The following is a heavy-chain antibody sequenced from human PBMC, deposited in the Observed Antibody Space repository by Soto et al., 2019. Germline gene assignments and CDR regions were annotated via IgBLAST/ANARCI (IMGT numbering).Heavy chain of an antibody. CDR3: AKDVTANNYFDY. J-gene: IGHJ4*02. CDR1: GFTFSSYA. Sequence: GESLKISCAASGFTFSSYAMSWVRQAPGKGLEWVSAISGSGGSTYYADSVKGRFTISRDNSKNTLYLQMNSLRAEDTAVYYCAKDVTANNYFDYWGQGTLVTVSS. D-gene: IGHD1-20*01. CDR2: ISGSGGST. V-gene: IGHV3-23*01.